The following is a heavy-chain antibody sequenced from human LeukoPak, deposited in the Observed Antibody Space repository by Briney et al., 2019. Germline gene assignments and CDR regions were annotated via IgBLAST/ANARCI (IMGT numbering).Heavy chain of an antibody. V-gene: IGHV1-46*01. J-gene: IGHJ6*03. CDR2: INPSGGST. Sequence: ASVKVSCKASGYTFTGYYMHWVRQAPGQGLEWMGIINPSGGSTSYAQKFQGRVTMTRDMSTSTVYMELSSLRSEDTAVYYCARGGVHSYGFRGHYYMDVWGKGTTVTVSS. CDR3: ARGGVHSYGFRGHYYMDV. CDR1: GYTFTGYY. D-gene: IGHD5-18*01.